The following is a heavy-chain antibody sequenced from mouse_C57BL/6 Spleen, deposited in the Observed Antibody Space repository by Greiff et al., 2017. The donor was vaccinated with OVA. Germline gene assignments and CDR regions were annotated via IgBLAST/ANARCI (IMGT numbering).Heavy chain of an antibody. CDR2: IDPANGNT. CDR3: ATSPYDLYGRFAY. V-gene: IGHV14-3*01. CDR1: GFNIKNTY. J-gene: IGHJ3*01. Sequence: VQLQQSVAELVRPGASVKLSCTASGFNIKNTYMHWVKQRPEQGLEWIGRIDPANGNTKYAPKFQGKATITADTSSNTAYLQLSSLTPEDTAISDCATSPYDLYGRFAYWGQGTLVTVS. D-gene: IGHD2-12*01.